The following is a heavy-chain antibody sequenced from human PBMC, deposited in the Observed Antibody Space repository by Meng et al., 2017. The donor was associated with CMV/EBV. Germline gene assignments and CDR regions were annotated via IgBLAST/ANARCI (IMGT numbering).Heavy chain of an antibody. V-gene: IGHV1-69*05. J-gene: IGHJ4*02. CDR1: GGTFSSYA. CDR3: AREGRAGGSYYSFDS. CDR2: IIPIFGTA. D-gene: IGHD1-26*01. Sequence: SVKVSCKASGGTFSSYAISWVRQAPGQGLEWMGGIIPIFGTANYAQKFQGRVTITTDESTSTAYMELSSLRSEDTAVYYCAREGRAGGSYYSFDSWGQGTLVTVSS.